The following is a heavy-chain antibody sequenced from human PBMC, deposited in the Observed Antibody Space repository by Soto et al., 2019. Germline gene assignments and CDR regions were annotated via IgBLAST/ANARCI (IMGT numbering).Heavy chain of an antibody. J-gene: IGHJ4*02. CDR3: AKGVGGVFPETRTFDY. CDR1: GFTFSSYA. CDR2: IGSTGGDT. D-gene: IGHD2-8*02. V-gene: IGHV3-23*01. Sequence: EVQLLESGGDLVQPGGSLRLSCTTSGFTFSSYAMSWVRQSPGKGLEWRSTIGSTGGDTFYTDSVKGRFTISRDTSRNTLYLQMNSLRAEDTAVYYCAKGVGGVFPETRTFDYWGQGTLVTVSS.